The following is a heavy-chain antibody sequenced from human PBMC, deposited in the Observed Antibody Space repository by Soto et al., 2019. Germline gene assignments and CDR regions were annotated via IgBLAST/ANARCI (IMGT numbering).Heavy chain of an antibody. CDR2: MNPNSGNT. CDR1: GYTFTSYD. V-gene: IGHV1-8*01. Sequence: QVPLVQSGAEVKKPGASVKVSCKASGYTFTSYDINWVRQATGQGLEWMGWMNPNSGNTGYAQKFQGRVTMTRNTSISTAYMELSSLRSEDTAVYYCVGITTDGYYYGMDVWGQGTTVTVSS. CDR3: VGITTDGYYYGMDV. J-gene: IGHJ6*02. D-gene: IGHD3-3*01.